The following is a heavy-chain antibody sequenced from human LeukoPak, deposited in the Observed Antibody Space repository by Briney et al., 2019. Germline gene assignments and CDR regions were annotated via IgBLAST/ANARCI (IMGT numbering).Heavy chain of an antibody. J-gene: IGHJ4*02. V-gene: IGHV4-59*12. CDR3: AASSHSGSYRAH. CDR1: GGSISSFY. D-gene: IGHD3-10*01. Sequence: PSETLSLTCSLSGGSISSFYLSWIRQPPGKGLEWIGYSFYTADSNYNPSHKSRVTISIDTSKNQFSLRLTSVTAADTAVYYCAASSHSGSYRAHWGQGTLVTVSS. CDR2: SFYTADS.